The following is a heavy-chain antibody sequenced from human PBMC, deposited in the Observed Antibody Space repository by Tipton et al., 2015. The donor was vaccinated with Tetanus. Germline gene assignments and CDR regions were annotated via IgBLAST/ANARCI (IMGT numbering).Heavy chain of an antibody. CDR2: INSEGDIT. CDR1: GFTFSGYW. V-gene: IGHV3-74*01. Sequence: SLRLSCAASGFTFSGYWMHWVRQAPGKGLVWISRINSEGDITKNADSVKGRFTISRDNAKNTVSLQMNSLRAEDTAVYYCARGKYSTSAMDYWGQGTLVTVSS. J-gene: IGHJ4*02. D-gene: IGHD6-6*01. CDR3: ARGKYSTSAMDY.